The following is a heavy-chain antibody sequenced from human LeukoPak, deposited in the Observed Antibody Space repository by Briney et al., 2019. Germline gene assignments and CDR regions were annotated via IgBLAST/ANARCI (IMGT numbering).Heavy chain of an antibody. V-gene: IGHV3-30-3*01. CDR1: GFTFSSYA. J-gene: IGHJ4*02. Sequence: PGGSLRLSCAASGFTFSSYAMHWVRQAPGKGLEWVAVISYDGSNKYYADSVKGRFTISRDNSKNTLYLQMNSLRAEDTAVYYCAREGWLQFLFDYWGQGTLVTVSS. D-gene: IGHD5-24*01. CDR2: ISYDGSNK. CDR3: AREGWLQFLFDY.